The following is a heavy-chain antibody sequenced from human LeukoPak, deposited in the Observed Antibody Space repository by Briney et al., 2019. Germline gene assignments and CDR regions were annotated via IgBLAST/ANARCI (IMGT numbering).Heavy chain of an antibody. CDR3: AKGGHYLFDY. CDR2: ITSNGGSA. J-gene: IGHJ4*02. CDR1: GFTFSSYA. D-gene: IGHD3-10*01. Sequence: GGSLTLSCSASGFTFSSYAMYLVRQAPGKGLEYVSTITSNGGSAYYADSVKGRFAISRDNFKNTTYLQMNYLRPEDTAVYFCAKGGHYLFDYWGQGALVTVSS. V-gene: IGHV3-64*04.